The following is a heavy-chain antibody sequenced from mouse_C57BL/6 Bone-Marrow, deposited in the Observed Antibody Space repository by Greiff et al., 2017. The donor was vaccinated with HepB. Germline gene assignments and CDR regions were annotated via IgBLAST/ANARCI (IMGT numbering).Heavy chain of an antibody. J-gene: IGHJ1*03. CDR1: GFTFTDYY. V-gene: IGHV7-3*01. CDR2: IRNKANGYTT. D-gene: IGHD1-1*01. Sequence: DVMLVESGGGLVQPGGSLSLSCAASGFTFTDYYMSWVRQPPGKALEWLGFIRNKANGYTTEYSASVKGRFTISRDNSQSILYLQMNALRAEDSATYYCARHYYGSSPSDFDVWGTGTTVTVSS. CDR3: ARHYYGSSPSDFDV.